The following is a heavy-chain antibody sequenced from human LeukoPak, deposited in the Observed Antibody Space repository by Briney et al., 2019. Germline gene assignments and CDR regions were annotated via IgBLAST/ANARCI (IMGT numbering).Heavy chain of an antibody. J-gene: IGHJ4*02. CDR1: GGTFSSYA. V-gene: IGHV1-69*13. D-gene: IGHD6-19*01. CDR3: ARGPHSSGWHFDY. CDR2: IIPIFGTA. Sequence: SVKVSCKASGGTFSSYAISWVRQAPGQGLEWMGGIIPIFGTANYAQKFQGRVTITADESTSTAYMELSSLRSEDTAVYYCARGPHSSGWHFDYWGQGTLVTVSS.